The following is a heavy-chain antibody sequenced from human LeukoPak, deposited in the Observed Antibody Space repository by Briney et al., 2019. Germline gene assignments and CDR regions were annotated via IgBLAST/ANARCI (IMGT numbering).Heavy chain of an antibody. CDR3: ARHSLGYCSDGSCYSNDYFEY. V-gene: IGHV4-59*08. CDR2: IYYSGST. Sequence: SETLSLTCTVSGGSISSYYWSWIRQPPGKGLEWIGYIYYSGSTNYNPSLKSRVTISVDTSKNQFSLKLSSVTAADTAVYYCARHSLGYCSDGSCYSNDYFEYWGQGTLVTVSS. D-gene: IGHD2-15*01. J-gene: IGHJ4*02. CDR1: GGSISSYY.